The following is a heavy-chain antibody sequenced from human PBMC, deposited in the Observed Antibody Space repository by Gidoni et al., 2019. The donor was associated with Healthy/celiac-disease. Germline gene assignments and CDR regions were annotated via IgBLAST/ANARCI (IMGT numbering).Heavy chain of an antibody. J-gene: IGHJ4*02. V-gene: IGHV4-31*03. D-gene: IGHD3-22*01. Sequence: QVQLQESGPGLVKPSQTLSLTCTVSGGSISIGGYYWSWIRQHPGKGLEWIGYIYYSGSTYYKPSLKSRVNISVDTSKNQFSLKLSSVTAADTAVYYCAREPWLYDSSGYPSYYFDYWGQGTLVTVSS. CDR3: AREPWLYDSSGYPSYYFDY. CDR2: IYYSGST. CDR1: GGSISIGGYY.